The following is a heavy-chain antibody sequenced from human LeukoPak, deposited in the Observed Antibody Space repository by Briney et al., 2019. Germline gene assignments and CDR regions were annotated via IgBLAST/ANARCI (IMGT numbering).Heavy chain of an antibody. CDR1: GFTFSSYA. J-gene: IGHJ5*02. D-gene: IGHD3-10*01. CDR2: ISGSGGST. Sequence: QPGGSLRLSCAASGFTFSSYAMSWVRQAPGKGLEWVSAISGSGGSTYYADSVKGRFTISRDNSKNTLYLQMNSLRSEDTAVYYCAGSLWFGENQFDPWGQGTLVTVSS. V-gene: IGHV3-23*01. CDR3: AGSLWFGENQFDP.